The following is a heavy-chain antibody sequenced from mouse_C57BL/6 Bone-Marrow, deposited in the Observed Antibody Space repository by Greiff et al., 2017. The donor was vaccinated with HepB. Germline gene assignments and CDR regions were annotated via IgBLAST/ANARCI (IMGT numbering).Heavy chain of an antibody. J-gene: IGHJ1*03. CDR1: GYTFTNYW. D-gene: IGHD1-1*01. CDR3: ARGGTTAVATAGWYFDV. V-gene: IGHV1-63*01. Sequence: QVQLQQSGPELVKPGASVKMSCKASGYTFTNYWIGWAKQRPGHGLEWIGDIYPGGGYTNYNEKFKGKATLTADKSSSTAYMQFSSLTSEDSAIYYGARGGTTAVATAGWYFDVWGTGTTVTVSS. CDR2: IYPGGGYT.